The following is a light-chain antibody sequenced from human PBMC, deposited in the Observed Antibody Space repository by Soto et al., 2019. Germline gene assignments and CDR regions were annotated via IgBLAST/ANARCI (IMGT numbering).Light chain of an antibody. J-gene: IGLJ3*02. Sequence: QSALTQPRSVSGSPGRSVTISCTGTSSDVGGYNYVSWYQQHPGKAPKLMIYDVSKRPSGVPDRFSGSKSGNTASLTISGLQAEDEADYYCCSYAGSDTFVWVFGGGTKLTVL. CDR2: DVS. CDR1: SSDVGGYNY. CDR3: CSYAGSDTFVWV. V-gene: IGLV2-11*01.